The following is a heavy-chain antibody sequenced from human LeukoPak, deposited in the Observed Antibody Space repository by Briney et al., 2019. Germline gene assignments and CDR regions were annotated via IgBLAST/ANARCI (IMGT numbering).Heavy chain of an antibody. CDR1: GFTFSSYW. Sequence: GGSLRLSCAASGFTFSSYWMSGVRQAPGKGLEWVANIKQDGSEKYYVDSVKGRFTISRDNAKSSLYLQMNSLRAEDTAVYYCARVLYYFGSGSYYNVAGGMDVWGQGTTVTVSS. CDR2: IKQDGSEK. CDR3: ARVLYYFGSGSYYNVAGGMDV. J-gene: IGHJ6*02. V-gene: IGHV3-7*05. D-gene: IGHD3-10*01.